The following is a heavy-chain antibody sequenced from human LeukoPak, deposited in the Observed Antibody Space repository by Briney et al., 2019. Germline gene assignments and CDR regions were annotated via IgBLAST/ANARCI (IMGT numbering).Heavy chain of an antibody. CDR1: GFIFSSYS. J-gene: IGHJ4*02. CDR2: ISSSSSYI. Sequence: GGSLRLSCAASGFIFSSYSMNWVRQAPGKGLEWVSFISSSSSYIYYADSVKGRFAISRDNTKTSLYLQMNSLRAEDTAVYYCARGTTAPDYWGQGTLVTVSS. CDR3: ARGTTAPDY. V-gene: IGHV3-21*01. D-gene: IGHD1-14*01.